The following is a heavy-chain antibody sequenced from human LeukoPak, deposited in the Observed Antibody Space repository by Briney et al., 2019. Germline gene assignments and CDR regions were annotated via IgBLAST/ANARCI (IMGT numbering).Heavy chain of an antibody. CDR1: GYTLTELS. CDR2: FDPEDGET. Sequence: ASVKVFCKVSGYTLTELSMHWVRQAPGKGLEWMGGFDPEDGETIYARKFQGRVTMTEDTSTDTAYMELSSLRSEDTAVYYCATDLARVIVAGLDYWGQGTLVTVSS. CDR3: ATDLARVIVAGLDY. D-gene: IGHD6-19*01. V-gene: IGHV1-24*01. J-gene: IGHJ4*02.